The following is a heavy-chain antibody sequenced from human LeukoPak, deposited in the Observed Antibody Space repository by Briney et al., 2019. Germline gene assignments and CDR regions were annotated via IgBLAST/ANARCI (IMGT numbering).Heavy chain of an antibody. Sequence: GGSLRLSCAASGFTFTKYWMTWVRQAPGKGLEWVGNIKQDGSDKNYMDSVKGRFTISRDNAKNSLYLQMNSLRGEGTAVYYCTEDIPGTPFNYWGQGTLVTVSS. CDR3: TEDIPGTPFNY. CDR2: IKQDGSDK. D-gene: IGHD1-20*01. J-gene: IGHJ4*02. CDR1: GFTFTKYW. V-gene: IGHV3-7*01.